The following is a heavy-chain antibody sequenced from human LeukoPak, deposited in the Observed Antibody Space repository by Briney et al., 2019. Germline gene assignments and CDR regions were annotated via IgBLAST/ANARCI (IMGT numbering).Heavy chain of an antibody. J-gene: IGHJ3*02. CDR2: INPSGGST. V-gene: IGHV1-46*01. CDR3: ARMYDSSGSDKSDAFDI. Sequence: ASVKVSCKASGYTFTSYYMHWVRQAPGQGLEWMGIINPSGGSTSYVQKFQGRVTMTRDTSTSTVYMELSSLRSEDTAVYYCARMYDSSGSDKSDAFDIWGQGTMVTVSS. CDR1: GYTFTSYY. D-gene: IGHD3-22*01.